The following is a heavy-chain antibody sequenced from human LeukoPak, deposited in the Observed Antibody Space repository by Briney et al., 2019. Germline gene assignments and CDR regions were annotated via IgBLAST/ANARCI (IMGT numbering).Heavy chain of an antibody. CDR1: GFTFSSYW. D-gene: IGHD2-2*01. CDR2: IEQDGSEK. CDR3: ARVLGYCSSTSCPWAMDV. Sequence: GGSLRLSCAASGFTFSSYWMSWVRQAPGKGLEWVANIEQDGSEKYYVDSVKGRFTISRDNAKNSLYLQMNSLRAEDTAVYYCARVLGYCSSTSCPWAMDVWGKGITVTVSS. J-gene: IGHJ6*03. V-gene: IGHV3-7*04.